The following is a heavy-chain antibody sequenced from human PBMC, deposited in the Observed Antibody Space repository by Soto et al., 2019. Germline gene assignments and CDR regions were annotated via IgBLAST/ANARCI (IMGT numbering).Heavy chain of an antibody. J-gene: IGHJ4*02. D-gene: IGHD3-10*01. CDR3: AKVSRKGSAIDFDY. CDR1: GYTFSNYD. CDR2: VNRNNGDT. V-gene: IGHV1-8*01. Sequence: QVQLVQSGAELKKPGASVKVSCKASGYTFSNYDMNWVRQATGQGPEWIGWVNRNNGDTGYAQRFQGRVTLTTDISTTTAYMELTSRRSEDTAIYYCAKVSRKGSAIDFDYWGQGTLITVSS.